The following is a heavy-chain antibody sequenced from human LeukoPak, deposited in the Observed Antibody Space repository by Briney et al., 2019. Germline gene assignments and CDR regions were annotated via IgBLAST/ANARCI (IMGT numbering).Heavy chain of an antibody. CDR2: IKEDGSEK. CDR1: GFTFSSYW. D-gene: IGHD2-21*02. V-gene: IGHV3-7*01. Sequence: GGSLRLSCAVSGFTFSSYWMNWVRQAPGKGLEWVANIKEDGSEKNYVDSVKGRFTISRDNAKNSLYLQMNSLRAEDTAVYYCARAHFVTNYFDSWGQGTLVTVSS. CDR3: ARAHFVTNYFDS. J-gene: IGHJ4*02.